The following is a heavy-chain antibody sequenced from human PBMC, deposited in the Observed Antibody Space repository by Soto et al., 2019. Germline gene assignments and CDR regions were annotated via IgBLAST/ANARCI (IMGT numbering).Heavy chain of an antibody. CDR1: GGSISSGGYS. Sequence: SETLSLTCAVSGGSISSGGYSWSWIRQPPGKGLEWIGYIYHSGSTYYNPSLKSRVTISVDRSKNQFSLKLSSVTAADTAVYYCASRAKTGVNDYWGQGTLVTFSS. D-gene: IGHD1-1*01. J-gene: IGHJ4*02. CDR2: IYHSGST. V-gene: IGHV4-30-2*01. CDR3: ASRAKTGVNDY.